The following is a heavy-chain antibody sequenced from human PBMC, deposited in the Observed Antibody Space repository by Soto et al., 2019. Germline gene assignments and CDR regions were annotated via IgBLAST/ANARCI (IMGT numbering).Heavy chain of an antibody. CDR1: GFTFSSYG. CDR2: ISYDGSNK. D-gene: IGHD5-12*01. J-gene: IGHJ4*02. Sequence: QVQLVESGGGVVQPGRSLRLSCAASGFTFSSYGMHWVRQAPDKGLEWVAVISYDGSNKYYADSVKGRFTISRDNSKNTLYLQMNSLRAEDTAVYYCAKDQKWLRLLDYWGQGTLVTVSS. V-gene: IGHV3-30*18. CDR3: AKDQKWLRLLDY.